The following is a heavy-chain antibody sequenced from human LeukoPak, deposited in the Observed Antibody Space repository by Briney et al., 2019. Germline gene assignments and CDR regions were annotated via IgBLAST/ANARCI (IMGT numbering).Heavy chain of an antibody. CDR2: IYYSGST. CDR3: AREVSSSWSKPFDY. Sequence: PSETLSLTCTVSGGSISSSSYYWGWLRQPPGKGLEWIGSIYYSGSTYYNPSLKSRVTISVDTSKNQFSLKLSSVTAADTAVYYCAREVSSSWSKPFDYWGQGTLVTVSS. J-gene: IGHJ4*02. V-gene: IGHV4-39*07. D-gene: IGHD6-13*01. CDR1: GGSISSSSYY.